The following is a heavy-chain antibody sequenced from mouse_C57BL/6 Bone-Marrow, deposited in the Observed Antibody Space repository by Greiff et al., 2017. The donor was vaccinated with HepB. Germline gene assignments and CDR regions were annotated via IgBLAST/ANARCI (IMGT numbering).Heavy chain of an antibody. J-gene: IGHJ2*01. Sequence: VKLQQPGAELVRPGTSVKLSCKASGYTFTSYWMHWVKQRPGQGLEWIGVIDPSDSYTNYNQKFKGKATLTVDTSSSTAYMQLSSLTSEDSAVYYCARERLRYFDYWGQGTTLTVSS. V-gene: IGHV1-59*01. D-gene: IGHD1-1*01. CDR3: ARERLRYFDY. CDR1: GYTFTSYW. CDR2: IDPSDSYT.